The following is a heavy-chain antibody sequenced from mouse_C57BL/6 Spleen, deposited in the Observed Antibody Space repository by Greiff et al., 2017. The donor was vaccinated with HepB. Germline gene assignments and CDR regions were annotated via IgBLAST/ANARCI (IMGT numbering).Heavy chain of an antibody. CDR2: IYPRDGST. V-gene: IGHV1-78*01. J-gene: IGHJ3*01. D-gene: IGHD2-2*01. CDR1: GYTFTDHT. CDR3: ARSTYVYDEGAWFAD. Sequence: VQLQQSDAELVKPGASVKISCKVSGYTFTDHTIHWMKQRPEQGLEWIGYIYPRDGSTKYNEKFKGKSTFTADKSSSTAYMQLNSLTSEDSAVYCCARSTYVYDEGAWFADWGQGTLVTVSA.